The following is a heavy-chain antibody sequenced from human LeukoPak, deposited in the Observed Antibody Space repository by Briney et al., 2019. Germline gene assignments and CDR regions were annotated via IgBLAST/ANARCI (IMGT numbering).Heavy chain of an antibody. D-gene: IGHD6-19*01. V-gene: IGHV3-74*01. J-gene: IGHJ3*02. Sequence: PGGSLRLSCAASGFTFSSYWMHWVRQAPGKGLVWVSLINSDGNRTNYADSVKGRFTISRDNAKNTLYLQMNSLRAEDTAVYYCAKDPPGSSGPGAFDIWGQGTMVTVSS. CDR1: GFTFSSYW. CDR2: INSDGNRT. CDR3: AKDPPGSSGPGAFDI.